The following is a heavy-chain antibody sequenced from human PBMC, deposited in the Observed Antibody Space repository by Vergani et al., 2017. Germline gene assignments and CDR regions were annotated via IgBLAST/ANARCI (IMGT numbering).Heavy chain of an antibody. CDR2: IDPSDSYT. D-gene: IGHD3-22*01. Sequence: EVQLVQSGAEVKPPGASLRISCKGSGYSFTSYWISWVRQMPGKGLEWMGRIDPSDSYTNYSPSFQGHVTISADTSISTAYLQWSSLKASDTAMYYCARVGWSYYDSIGYYYAPGGWFDPWGQGTLVTVSS. V-gene: IGHV5-10-1*03. CDR1: GYSFTSYW. J-gene: IGHJ5*02. CDR3: ARVGWSYYDSIGYYYAPGGWFDP.